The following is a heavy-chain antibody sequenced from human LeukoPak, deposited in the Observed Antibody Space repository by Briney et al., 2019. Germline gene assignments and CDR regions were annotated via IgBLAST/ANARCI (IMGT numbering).Heavy chain of an antibody. CDR3: AKGHGDASGYYYFDS. CDR1: GFTFSSYN. V-gene: IGHV3-21*01. Sequence: PGGSLRLSCAASGFTFSSYNMNWVRQAPGKGLEWVSSITSSSTYIYYADSVKGRFTISRDNAKNSLYLQMNSLRVEDTAVYYCAKGHGDASGYYYFDSWGQGTLVTVSS. D-gene: IGHD3-22*01. J-gene: IGHJ4*02. CDR2: ITSSSTYI.